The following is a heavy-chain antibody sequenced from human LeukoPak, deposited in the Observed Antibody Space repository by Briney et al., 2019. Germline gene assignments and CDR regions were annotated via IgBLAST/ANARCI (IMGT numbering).Heavy chain of an antibody. CDR1: GFTFSSYG. D-gene: IGHD2-15*01. CDR3: ARSRGYCSGGSCYYAFDI. Sequence: PGGSLRLSCAASGFTFSSYGMHWVRQAPGKGREWVAVIWYDGSNKYYADSVKGRFTISRDNSKNTLYLQMNSLRAEDTAVYYCARSRGYCSGGSCYYAFDIWGQGTMVTVSS. J-gene: IGHJ3*02. V-gene: IGHV3-33*01. CDR2: IWYDGSNK.